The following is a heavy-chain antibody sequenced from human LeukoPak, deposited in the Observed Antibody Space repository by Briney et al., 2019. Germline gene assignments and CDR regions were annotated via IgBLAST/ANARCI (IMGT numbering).Heavy chain of an antibody. V-gene: IGHV3-23*01. Sequence: GGSLRLSCAASGFAFSTSAMTWFRQAPGKGLEWVSCISHSSDNTYYADSVKGRFTISRDNSKNTLYLQLNSLRAEDTAVYYCAKTITGSLGVGGYWGQGTLVTVSS. D-gene: IGHD3-10*01. CDR1: GFAFSTSA. CDR3: AKTITGSLGVGGY. J-gene: IGHJ4*02. CDR2: ISHSSDNT.